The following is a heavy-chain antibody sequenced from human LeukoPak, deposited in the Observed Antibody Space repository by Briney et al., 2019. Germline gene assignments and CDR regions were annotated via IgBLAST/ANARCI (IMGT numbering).Heavy chain of an antibody. CDR1: GGSVSSGGYY. CDR2: IYYSGST. D-gene: IGHD1-7*01. V-gene: IGHV4-61*08. Sequence: SETLSLTCTVSGGSVSSGGYYWSWMRQPPGEGLEWIGYIYYSGSTNYNPSLKSRVTMSVDTSKNQFSLKLSSVTAADTAVYYCARVPGGGTAANWGQGTMVTVSS. CDR3: ARVPGGGTAAN. J-gene: IGHJ3*01.